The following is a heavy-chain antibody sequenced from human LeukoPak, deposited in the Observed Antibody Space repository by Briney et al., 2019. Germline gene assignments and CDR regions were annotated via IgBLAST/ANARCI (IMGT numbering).Heavy chain of an antibody. CDR1: GFTFSSYS. CDR2: ISRSSSYI. V-gene: IGHV3-21*01. J-gene: IGHJ5*02. D-gene: IGHD3-22*01. CDR3: ARELEDSSGYFRGP. Sequence: GGSLRLSCAASGFTFSSYSMNWVRQAPGKGLEWVSSISRSSSYIYYADSVKGRFTISRDNAKNPLYLQMNSLRAEDAAVYVCARELEDSSGYFRGPWGQGTPVTVPS.